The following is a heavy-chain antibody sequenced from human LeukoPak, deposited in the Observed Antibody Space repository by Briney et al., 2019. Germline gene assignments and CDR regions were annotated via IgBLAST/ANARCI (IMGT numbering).Heavy chain of an antibody. D-gene: IGHD5-12*01. CDR3: ARDQTVATRGPRHGFLDY. Sequence: ASVKVSCKASGYTFTIYGISWVRQAPGQGLEGMGWISAYNGNTNYTQKLQGRVTMTTDTSTSTAYTELRSLRSDDTAVYYCARDQTVATRGPRHGFLDYWGQGTLVTVSS. V-gene: IGHV1-18*01. CDR2: ISAYNGNT. CDR1: GYTFTIYG. J-gene: IGHJ4*02.